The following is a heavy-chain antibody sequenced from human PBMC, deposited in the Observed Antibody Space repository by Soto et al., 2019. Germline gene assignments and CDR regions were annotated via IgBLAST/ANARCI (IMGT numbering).Heavy chain of an antibody. V-gene: IGHV5-51*01. CDR1: GYNFANYW. J-gene: IGHJ5*02. Sequence: GESLKISCQTSGYNFANYWVVWVRQLPGESLEWMGTIYPGDSDVRYSPSFQGLVTMSVDKSINTAYLQWGSLKASDTAMYYCARQPETGSYNWLDPWGRGTLVTVSS. CDR3: ARQPETGSYNWLDP. D-gene: IGHD3-10*01. CDR2: IYPGDSDV.